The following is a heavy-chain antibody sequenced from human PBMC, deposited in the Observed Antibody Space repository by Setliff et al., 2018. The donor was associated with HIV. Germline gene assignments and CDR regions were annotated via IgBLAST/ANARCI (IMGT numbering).Heavy chain of an antibody. CDR3: ARHKGFGEFYFDY. Sequence: PSETLSLTCAVSGGSISSGGYSWNWIRQPPGKGLEWIGYIYHSGSTFYNPSLKSRVTISVDRSKNQFSLKLSSVTAADTAVYYCARHKGFGEFYFDYWGQGTLVTVS. CDR2: IYHSGST. D-gene: IGHD3-10*01. J-gene: IGHJ4*02. CDR1: GGSISSGGYS. V-gene: IGHV4-30-2*01.